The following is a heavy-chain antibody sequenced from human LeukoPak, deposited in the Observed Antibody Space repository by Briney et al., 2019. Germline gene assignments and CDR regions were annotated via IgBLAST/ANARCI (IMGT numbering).Heavy chain of an antibody. CDR1: GGSITSTSHY. J-gene: IGHJ4*02. Sequence: SETLSLTCIVSGGSITSTSHYWAWIRQSPGEGLEWIGSIFYTGSTYPNPSLESRITMSVDTSKNQFSLKLSSVTAPDTAVYFCARVGPVEMATTGYFDSWGQGTLVTVSS. V-gene: IGHV4-39*07. CDR2: IFYTGST. CDR3: ARVGPVEMATTGYFDS. D-gene: IGHD5-24*01.